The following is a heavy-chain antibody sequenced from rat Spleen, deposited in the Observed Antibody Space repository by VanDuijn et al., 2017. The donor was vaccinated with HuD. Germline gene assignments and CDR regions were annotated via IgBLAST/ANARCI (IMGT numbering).Heavy chain of an antibody. V-gene: IGHV3-3*01. D-gene: IGHD1-4*01. CDR2: INSAGST. J-gene: IGHJ4*01. Sequence: EVQLQESGPGLVKPSQSLSLTCSLNGYSISSSYRWNWIRKFPGNKLEWMGYINSAGSTIYNPPLESRISITRDTSKNQFFLQLNSVTTEDTATYYCARLYYPGIHPCVMDAWGQGASVTVSS. CDR3: ARLYYPGIHPCVMDA. CDR1: GYSISSSYR.